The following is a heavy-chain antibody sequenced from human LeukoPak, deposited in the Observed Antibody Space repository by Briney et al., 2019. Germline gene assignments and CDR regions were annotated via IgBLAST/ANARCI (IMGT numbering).Heavy chain of an antibody. J-gene: IGHJ6*02. CDR3: ARDGGLYGMDV. D-gene: IGHD3-16*01. Sequence: GGSLRLSCAASVFIFSRYSMIWVSQAPGKGLVWVSYISSTSSTIYYADSVKGRFTISRDNAKNSLFVQMNSLRDDDTAVYYCARDGGLYGMDVWGQGTTVTVSS. CDR2: ISSTSSTI. CDR1: VFIFSRYS. V-gene: IGHV3-48*02.